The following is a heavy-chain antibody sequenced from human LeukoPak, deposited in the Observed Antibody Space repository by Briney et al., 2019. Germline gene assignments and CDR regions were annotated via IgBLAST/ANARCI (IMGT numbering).Heavy chain of an antibody. V-gene: IGHV3-30*04. J-gene: IGHJ4*02. CDR3: ARDRHRITEGFDY. CDR2: ISYDGSNK. CDR1: GFTLSVYA. D-gene: IGHD3-16*01. Sequence: RSLRLSCAASGFTLSVYAMHWVRQAPGKGLEWVAVISYDGSNKYYADSVKGRFTISRDNSKNTLYLQMNSLRAEDTAVYYCARDRHRITEGFDYWGQGTLVTVSS.